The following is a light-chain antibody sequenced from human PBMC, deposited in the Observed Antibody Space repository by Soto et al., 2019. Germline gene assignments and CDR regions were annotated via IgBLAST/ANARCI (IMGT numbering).Light chain of an antibody. V-gene: IGKV1-9*01. CDR1: QGISSY. J-gene: IGKJ2*01. CDR3: QQLKSYPYT. CDR2: AAS. Sequence: DIQLTQSPSFLSASVGDRVTITCRASQGISSYVAWYQQKPGKVPKALIYAASTLQSGVPSRFSGSGAGTEFTLTSSSLQPEDFATYYCQQLKSYPYTFGQGTKLEIK.